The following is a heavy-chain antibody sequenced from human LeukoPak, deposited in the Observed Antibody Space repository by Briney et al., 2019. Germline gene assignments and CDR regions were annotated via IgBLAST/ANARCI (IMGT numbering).Heavy chain of an antibody. J-gene: IGHJ5*02. CDR2: ISGSGDSS. CDR1: GFTFSNYA. V-gene: IGHV3-23*01. D-gene: IGHD6-19*01. Sequence: GGSLRLSCAASGFTFSNYAMSWVRRAPGKGLEWLSGISGSGDSSHYADSVKGRFTISRDNSNNTLYLQMNSLRAGDTAVYYCAKDSDSSGWSWGQGTLVTVSS. CDR3: AKDSDSSGWS.